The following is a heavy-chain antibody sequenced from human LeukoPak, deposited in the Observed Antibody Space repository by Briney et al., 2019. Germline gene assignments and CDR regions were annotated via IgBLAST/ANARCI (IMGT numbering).Heavy chain of an antibody. J-gene: IGHJ4*02. CDR2: MNPNSGNT. V-gene: IGHV1-8*03. CDR3: ARDNYDFWSGYTVFDY. D-gene: IGHD3-3*01. CDR1: GYTFTGYD. Sequence: ASVKVSCKASGYTFTGYDINWVRQATGQGLEWMGWMNPNSGNTGYAQKFQGRVTITRNTSISTAYMELSSLRSEDTAVYYCARDNYDFWSGYTVFDYWGQGTLVTVSS.